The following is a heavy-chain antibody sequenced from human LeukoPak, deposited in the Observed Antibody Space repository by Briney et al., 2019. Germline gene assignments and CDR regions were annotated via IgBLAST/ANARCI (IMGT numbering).Heavy chain of an antibody. CDR3: TRQYSSGWYPGY. J-gene: IGHJ1*01. Sequence: GGSLRLSCAAAGFNFRIYEINWVRQAPGKGLEWISYIDSSATTIHYADSVKGRFTISRDNAKNSPYLQMSSLRAEDTAVYYCTRQYSSGWYPGYWGQGTLVTVSS. D-gene: IGHD6-19*01. CDR2: IDSSATTI. V-gene: IGHV3-48*03. CDR1: GFNFRIYE.